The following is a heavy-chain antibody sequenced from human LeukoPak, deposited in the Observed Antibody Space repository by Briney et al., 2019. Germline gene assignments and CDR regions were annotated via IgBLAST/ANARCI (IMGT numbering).Heavy chain of an antibody. CDR2: IYYSGST. CDR3: ARDFGGGYGFDY. J-gene: IGHJ4*02. Sequence: SETLSLTCTVSGGSISSSSYYWGWIRQPPGKGLEWIGSIYYSGSTYYNPSLKSRVTISVDASKNQFSLKLSSVTAADTAVYYCARDFGGGYGFDYWGQGTLVTVSS. D-gene: IGHD3-16*01. V-gene: IGHV4-39*07. CDR1: GGSISSSSYY.